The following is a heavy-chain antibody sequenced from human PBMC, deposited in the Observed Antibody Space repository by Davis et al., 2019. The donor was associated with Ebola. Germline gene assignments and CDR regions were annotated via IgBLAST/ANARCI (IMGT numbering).Heavy chain of an antibody. CDR1: GYTFTSYG. CDR2: ISAYTGNT. D-gene: IGHD3-9*01. Sequence: ASVKVSCKASGYTFTSYGISWLRQAPGQGLEWMGCISAYTGNTNYAQKLQGRVTMTTDTSTSTAYMELRSLRSDDTAVYYCARESYDILTGYTPFDYWGQGTLVTVSS. V-gene: IGHV1-18*01. CDR3: ARESYDILTGYTPFDY. J-gene: IGHJ4*02.